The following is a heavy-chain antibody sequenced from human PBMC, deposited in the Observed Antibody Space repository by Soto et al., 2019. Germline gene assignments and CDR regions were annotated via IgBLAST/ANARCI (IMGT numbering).Heavy chain of an antibody. D-gene: IGHD3-3*01. V-gene: IGHV3-30*18. CDR3: AKSPGFWSGYGLYYYGMDV. CDR2: ISYDGSNK. J-gene: IGHJ6*02. CDR1: GFTFSSYG. Sequence: QVLLVESGGGVVQPGRSLRLSFAASGFTFSSYGMHWVRQAPGKGLEWVAVISYDGSNKYYADSVKGRFTISRDNSKNTLYLQMNSLRAEDTAVYYCAKSPGFWSGYGLYYYGMDVWGQGTTFTVSS.